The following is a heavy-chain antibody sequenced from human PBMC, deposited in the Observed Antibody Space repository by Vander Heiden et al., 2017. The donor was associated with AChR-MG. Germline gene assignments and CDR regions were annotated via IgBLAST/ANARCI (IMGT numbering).Heavy chain of an antibody. J-gene: IGHJ4*02. CDR3: ARLRVYCSGGSCYHYFDY. CDR2: IYPGDSNT. V-gene: IGHV5-51*03. D-gene: IGHD2-15*01. Sequence: EVQLVQSGAEVKKPGESLKTTCKGFGDSFTSYWIGWVRQRPGKGREWMGIIYPGDSNTRYSPSFQGQVTISADKSISTAYLQWSSLKASETAMYYCARLRVYCSGGSCYHYFDYWGQGTLVTVSS. CDR1: GDSFTSYW.